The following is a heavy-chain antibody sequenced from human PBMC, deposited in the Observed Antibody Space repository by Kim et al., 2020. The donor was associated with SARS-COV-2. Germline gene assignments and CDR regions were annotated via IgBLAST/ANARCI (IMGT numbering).Heavy chain of an antibody. J-gene: IGHJ5*02. D-gene: IGHD2-2*01. CDR3: ARIWVGSSTSCDP. Sequence: YAQKLQGRVTMTTDTSTGTAYMELRSLRSDDTAVYYCARIWVGSSTSCDPWGQGTLVTVSS. V-gene: IGHV1-18*01.